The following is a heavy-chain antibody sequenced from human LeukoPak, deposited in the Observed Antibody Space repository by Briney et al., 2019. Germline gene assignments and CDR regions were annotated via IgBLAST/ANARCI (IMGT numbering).Heavy chain of an antibody. J-gene: IGHJ5*02. D-gene: IGHD4/OR15-4a*01. CDR2: ISDTAGTT. V-gene: IGHV3-23*01. Sequence: GGSLRLSCAASGFSFTNHAMTWVRQAPGEGLQWLSTISDTAGTTFYADSVQGRFTISRDVSNNTLYLQMGGLRADDTAVYYCARGGAYDYGVLDAWGQGTLVTVSS. CDR1: GFSFTNHA. CDR3: ARGGAYDYGVLDA.